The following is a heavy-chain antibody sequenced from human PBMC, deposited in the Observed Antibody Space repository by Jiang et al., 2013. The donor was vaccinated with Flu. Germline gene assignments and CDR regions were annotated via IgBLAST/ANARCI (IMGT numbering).Heavy chain of an antibody. J-gene: IGHJ6*02. V-gene: IGHV1-69*01. D-gene: IGHD2-2*02. CDR3: ASCPGSTSCYTANYYYYGMDV. Sequence: VQLVESGAEVKKPGSSVKVSCKASGGTFSSYAISWVRQAPGQGLEWMGGIIPIFGTANYAQKFQGRVTITADESTSTAYMELSSLRSEDTAVYYCASCPGSTSCYTANYYYYGMDVWGQGTTVTVSS. CDR1: GGTFSSYA. CDR2: IIPIFGTA.